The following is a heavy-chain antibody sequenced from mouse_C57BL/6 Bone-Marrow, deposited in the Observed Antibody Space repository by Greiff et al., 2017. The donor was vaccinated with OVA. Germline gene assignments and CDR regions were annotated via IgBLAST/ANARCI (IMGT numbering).Heavy chain of an antibody. V-gene: IGHV1-81*01. Sequence: LVESGAELARPGASVKLSCKASGYTFTSYGISWVKQRTGQGLEWIGEIYPRSGNTYYNEKFKGKATLTADKSSSTAYMELRSLTSEDSAVYFCARDYGSSYNGFAYRGQGTLVTVSA. CDR1: GYTFTSYG. CDR2: IYPRSGNT. J-gene: IGHJ3*01. D-gene: IGHD1-1*01. CDR3: ARDYGSSYNGFAY.